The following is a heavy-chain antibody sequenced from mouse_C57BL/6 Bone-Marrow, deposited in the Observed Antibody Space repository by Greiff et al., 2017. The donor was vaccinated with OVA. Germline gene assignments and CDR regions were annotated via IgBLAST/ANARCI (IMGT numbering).Heavy chain of an antibody. V-gene: IGHV1-50*01. D-gene: IGHD2-4*01. CDR3: ARGGYDYDLYYYAMDY. J-gene: IGHJ4*01. CDR2: IDPSDSYT. CDR1: GYTFTSYW. Sequence: VQLQQPGAELVKPGASVKLSCKASGYTFTSYWMQWVKQRPGQGLEWIGEIDPSDSYTNYNQKFKGKATLTVDTSSSTAYMQLSSLTSEDSAVYYGARGGYDYDLYYYAMDYWGQGTSVTVSS.